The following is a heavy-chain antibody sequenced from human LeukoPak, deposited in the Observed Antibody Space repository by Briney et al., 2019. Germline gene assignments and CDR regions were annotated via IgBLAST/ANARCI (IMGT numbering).Heavy chain of an antibody. CDR2: IHTNGNN. CDR3: ARGYFDSRDSSNPFDN. Sequence: PGGSLRLSCAASGFTFSDYFMSWIRQSPGKGLEWIGCIHTNGNNNYNPPLRGRVTMSVDTSKNQFSLKMTSVTAADTAVYYCARGYFDSRDSSNPFDNWGQGTLVTVSS. D-gene: IGHD3-9*01. J-gene: IGHJ4*02. CDR1: GFTFSDYF. V-gene: IGHV4-4*09.